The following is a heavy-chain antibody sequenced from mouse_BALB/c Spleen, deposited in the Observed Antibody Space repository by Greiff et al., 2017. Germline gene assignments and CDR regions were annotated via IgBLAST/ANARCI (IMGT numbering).Heavy chain of an antibody. J-gene: IGHJ4*01. D-gene: IGHD2-4*01. CDR2: ISNGGGST. CDR3: ARQGIYYDYDGYAMDY. V-gene: IGHV5-12-2*01. CDR1: GFTFSSYT. Sequence: EVQVVESGGGLVQPGGSLKLSCAASGFTFSSYTMSWVRQTPEKRLEWVAYISNGGGSTYYPDTVKGRFTISRDNAKNTLYLQMSSLKSEDTAMYYCARQGIYYDYDGYAMDYWGQGTSVTVSS.